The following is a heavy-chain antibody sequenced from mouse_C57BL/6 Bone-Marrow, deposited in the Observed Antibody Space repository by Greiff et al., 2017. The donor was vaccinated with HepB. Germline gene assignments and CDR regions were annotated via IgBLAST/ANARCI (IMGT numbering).Heavy chain of an antibody. Sequence: EVQLQQSGPGLVKPSQTVFLTCTVTGISITTGNYRWSWIRQFPGNKLEWIGYIYYSGTITYNPSLTSRTTITRDTPKNQFFLELNSLTAEDTATYYCARVDGYYFDYWGQGTTLTVSS. CDR2: IYYSGTI. CDR3: ARVDGYYFDY. D-gene: IGHD1-1*01. CDR1: GISITTGNYR. J-gene: IGHJ2*01. V-gene: IGHV3-5*01.